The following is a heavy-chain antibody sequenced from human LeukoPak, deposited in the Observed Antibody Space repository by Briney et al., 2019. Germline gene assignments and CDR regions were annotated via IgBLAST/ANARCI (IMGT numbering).Heavy chain of an antibody. Sequence: PGGSLRLSCAASGFTFSSYSMNWVRQAPGKGLEWVSAISGSGSYISYADSMKGRFTISRDNSKGTVYLQMNSLRPEDTAVYYCAKDDAWLQYGNWGRGTLVTVSS. D-gene: IGHD5-24*01. V-gene: IGHV3-21*04. CDR2: ISGSGSYI. CDR1: GFTFSSYS. J-gene: IGHJ4*02. CDR3: AKDDAWLQYGN.